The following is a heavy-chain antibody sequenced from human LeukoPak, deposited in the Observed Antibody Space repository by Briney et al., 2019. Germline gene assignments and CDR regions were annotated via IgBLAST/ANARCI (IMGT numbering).Heavy chain of an antibody. Sequence: PSETLSLTCTVSGGSISSSTYYWGWIRQPPGKGLEWIGSLYYTGSTYSNPSLRSRVTISVDTSKNQFSLKLSSVTAADTAVYYCARPLNRMGSWLYWGQGTLVTVSS. CDR2: LYYTGST. CDR1: GGSISSSTYY. V-gene: IGHV4-39*01. J-gene: IGHJ4*02. CDR3: ARPLNRMGSWLY. D-gene: IGHD1-14*01.